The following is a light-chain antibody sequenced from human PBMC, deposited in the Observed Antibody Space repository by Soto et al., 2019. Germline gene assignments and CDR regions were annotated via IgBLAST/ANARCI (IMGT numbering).Light chain of an antibody. CDR3: QQYNNWPPWT. Sequence: EIVMTQSPATLSVSPGERATLSCRASQSVSSNLAWYQQKPGQAPRLLIYGASTRTTGIPARFSGSGSGTGFTLTIISLQSEDFEVYYCQQYNNWPPWTFGQGTKVEIK. CDR2: GAS. V-gene: IGKV3-15*01. CDR1: QSVSSN. J-gene: IGKJ1*01.